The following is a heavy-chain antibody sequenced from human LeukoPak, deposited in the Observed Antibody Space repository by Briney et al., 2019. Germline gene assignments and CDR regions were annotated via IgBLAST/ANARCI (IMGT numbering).Heavy chain of an antibody. CDR1: GGSISSGGYY. V-gene: IGHV4-31*03. CDR2: IYYSGST. CDR3: ARTVVVPAAMRGYYYYYGMDV. J-gene: IGHJ6*02. D-gene: IGHD2-2*01. Sequence: SETLSLTCTVSGGSISSGGYYWSWIRQHPGKGLEWIGYIYYSGSTYYNPSLKSRVTISVDTSKNQFSLKLSSVTAADTAAYYCARTVVVPAAMRGYYYYYGMDVWGQGTTVTVSS.